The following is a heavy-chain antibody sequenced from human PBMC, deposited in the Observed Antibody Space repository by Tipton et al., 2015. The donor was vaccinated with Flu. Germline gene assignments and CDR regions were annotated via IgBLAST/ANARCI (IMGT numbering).Heavy chain of an antibody. CDR2: IYYSGTT. D-gene: IGHD3-22*01. CDR3: ARDDSGFNDY. V-gene: IGHV4-39*07. CDR1: GDSISTTIYY. J-gene: IGHJ4*02. Sequence: TLSLTCTVSGDSISTTIYYWGWVRQPPGKGLEWIGSIYYSGTTYYNPSLKSRVTISLDTSKNQFSLKLSSVTAADTAVYYCARDDSGFNDYWGPGTLVTVSS.